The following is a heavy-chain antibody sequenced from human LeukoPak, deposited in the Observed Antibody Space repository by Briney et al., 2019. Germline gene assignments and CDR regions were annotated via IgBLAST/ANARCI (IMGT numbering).Heavy chain of an antibody. Sequence: SETLSLTCTVSGGSISSSSYYWGWIRQPPGKGLEWIGSIYYSGSTYYNPSLKSRVTISVDTSKNQFSLKLSSVTAADTAVYYCARVWFGELPRFDYWGQGTLVTVSS. J-gene: IGHJ4*02. D-gene: IGHD3-10*01. CDR3: ARVWFGELPRFDY. CDR2: IYYSGST. V-gene: IGHV4-39*07. CDR1: GGSISSSSYY.